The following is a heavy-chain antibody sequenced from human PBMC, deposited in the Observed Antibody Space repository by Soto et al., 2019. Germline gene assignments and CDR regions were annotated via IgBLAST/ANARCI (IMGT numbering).Heavy chain of an antibody. V-gene: IGHV4-34*01. CDR1: GGSVSWYY. J-gene: IGHJ4*02. D-gene: IGHD3-16*02. Sequence: SETLSLACAVYGGSVSWYYWSWIRQPPGKGLEWIGEINHSGSTNYNPSLKSRVTRSVDTSKNQFSLKLSSVTAADTAVYYCARDDYVWGSYRYIGQWGQGTLVTVSS. CDR2: INHSGST. CDR3: ARDDYVWGSYRYIGQ.